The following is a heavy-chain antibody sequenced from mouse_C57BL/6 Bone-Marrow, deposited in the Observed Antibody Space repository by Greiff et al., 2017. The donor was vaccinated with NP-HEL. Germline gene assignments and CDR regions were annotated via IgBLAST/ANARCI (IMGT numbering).Heavy chain of an antibody. Sequence: QVQLQQPGAELVKPGASVKLSCKASGYTFTSYWMHWVKQRPGQGLEWIGMIHPNSGSTNYNEKFKSKATLTVDKSSSTAYMQLSSLTSEDSAVYYCVREGDYGSSMYYFDYWGQGATLTLSS. V-gene: IGHV1-64*01. J-gene: IGHJ2*01. CDR1: GYTFTSYW. D-gene: IGHD1-1*01. CDR2: IHPNSGST. CDR3: VREGDYGSSMYYFDY.